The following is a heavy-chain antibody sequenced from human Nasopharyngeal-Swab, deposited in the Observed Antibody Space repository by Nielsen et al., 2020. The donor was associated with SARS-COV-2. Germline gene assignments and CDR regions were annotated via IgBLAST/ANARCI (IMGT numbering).Heavy chain of an antibody. CDR3: ATDGDGGDGSYGYWLDP. J-gene: IGHJ5*02. CDR2: IKSNSGGT. D-gene: IGHD3-16*01. V-gene: IGHV1-2*06. Sequence: WVRQAPGQGLEWMGRIKSNSGGTKYAQNFQGRVVMTRDTSIATVYMELSSLTSDDTAVYYCATDGDGGDGSYGYWLDPWGQGTLVTVSS.